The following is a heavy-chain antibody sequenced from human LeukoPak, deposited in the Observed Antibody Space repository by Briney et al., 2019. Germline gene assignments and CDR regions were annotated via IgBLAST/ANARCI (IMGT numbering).Heavy chain of an antibody. CDR3: ARDRIAISQWFGDLLKYYGMDV. CDR1: GYTFTSYD. V-gene: IGHV1-2*02. Sequence: GASVRVSCKTSGYTFTSYDITWVRQAPGQGLEWMGWIDPNSGGTNYAQKFQGRVTMTRDTSINTAYMELTSLRSDDTAVYYCARDRIAISQWFGDLLKYYGMDVWGLGTTVAVSS. D-gene: IGHD3-10*01. CDR2: IDPNSGGT. J-gene: IGHJ6*02.